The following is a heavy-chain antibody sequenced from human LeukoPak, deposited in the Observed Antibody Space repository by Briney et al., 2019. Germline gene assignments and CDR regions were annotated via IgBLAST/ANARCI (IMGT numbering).Heavy chain of an antibody. CDR3: ARTGVGGGYRFDY. D-gene: IGHD1-26*01. V-gene: IGHV3-23*01. Sequence: GGSLRLSCVASGXSFSNYAMTWVRQAPGKGREWVSGISGSGGSTYYADSVRGRFTISRDNFKNTVDLQMSSLGAEDTAIYYCARTGVGGGYRFDYWGQGTLVTVSS. CDR2: ISGSGGST. CDR1: GXSFSNYA. J-gene: IGHJ4*02.